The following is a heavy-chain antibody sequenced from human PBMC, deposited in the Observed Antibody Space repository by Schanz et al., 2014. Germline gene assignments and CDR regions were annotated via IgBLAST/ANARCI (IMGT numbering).Heavy chain of an antibody. J-gene: IGHJ4*02. CDR2: IRYDGINK. V-gene: IGHV3-30*02. D-gene: IGHD1-26*01. CDR3: AKEWSPSF. CDR1: GFTFSTTG. Sequence: QVRLVESGGGVVQPGGSLRLSCAASGFTFSTTGMHWVRQAPGKGLVWVTYIRYDGINKYYADSVKGRFTVSRDNAKSTLFLQMDSLIPEDTAIYYCAKEWSPSFWGQGTLVTVSS.